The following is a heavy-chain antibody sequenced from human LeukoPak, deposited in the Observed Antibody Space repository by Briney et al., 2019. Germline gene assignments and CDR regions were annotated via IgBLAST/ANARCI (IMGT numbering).Heavy chain of an antibody. Sequence: PGGSLRLSCAVSGFTFSEYWMHWVRHAPGKGLVWVSRINSDGTSTSYADSVKGRFTISRDNAKNTLYLQMNSLRAEDSAVYYCARGSRFSGPDLWGQGTLVTVSS. J-gene: IGHJ4*02. D-gene: IGHD5-12*01. CDR3: ARGSRFSGPDL. CDR2: INSDGTST. V-gene: IGHV3-74*01. CDR1: GFTFSEYW.